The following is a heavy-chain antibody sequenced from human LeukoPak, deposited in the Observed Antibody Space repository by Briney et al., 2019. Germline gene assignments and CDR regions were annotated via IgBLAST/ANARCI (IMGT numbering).Heavy chain of an antibody. CDR1: GGSISSSNW. CDR2: IYHSGST. D-gene: IGHD3-16*02. Sequence: SETLSLTCAVSGGSISSSNWWSWVRQPPGKGLEWIGEIYHSGSTNYNPSLKSRVTISVDKSKNQFSLKLSSVNAADTAVYYCGAAGGVIGQIDYWGQGTLVTVSS. CDR3: GAAGGVIGQIDY. J-gene: IGHJ4*02. V-gene: IGHV4-4*02.